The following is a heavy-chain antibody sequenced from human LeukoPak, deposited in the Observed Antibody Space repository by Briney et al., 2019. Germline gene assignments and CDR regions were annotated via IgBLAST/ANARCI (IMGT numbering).Heavy chain of an antibody. Sequence: PGGSLRLSCTASGFTFGDYAMSWFRQAPGKGLEWVGFIRSKAYGGTTEYAASVKGRFTISRDDSKSIAYLQMNSLKTEDTAVYYCTRGPYYDSSGYYLLSPPDYWGQGTLVTVSS. CDR2: IRSKAYGGTT. CDR3: TRGPYYDSSGYYLLSPPDY. J-gene: IGHJ4*02. D-gene: IGHD3-22*01. CDR1: GFTFGDYA. V-gene: IGHV3-49*03.